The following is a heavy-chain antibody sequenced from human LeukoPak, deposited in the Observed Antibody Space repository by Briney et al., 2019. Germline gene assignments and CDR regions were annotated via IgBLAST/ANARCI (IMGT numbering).Heavy chain of an antibody. J-gene: IGHJ4*02. CDR1: GFTFSSYS. CDR3: ARDDDYYGSGSYLDY. Sequence: GGSLRLSCAASGFTFSSYSMNWVRQAPGKGLEWVSSISSSSSYIYYADSVKGRFTISRDNAKNSLYLQMNSLRAEDTAVYYCARDDDYYGSGSYLDYWGQGTLVTVSS. V-gene: IGHV3-21*01. D-gene: IGHD3-10*01. CDR2: ISSSSSYI.